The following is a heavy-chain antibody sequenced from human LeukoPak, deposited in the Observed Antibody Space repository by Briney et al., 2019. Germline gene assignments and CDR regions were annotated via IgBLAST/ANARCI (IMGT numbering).Heavy chain of an antibody. CDR1: GFTFTNYG. CDR3: ARAGGYCSSTSCYSLARDY. CDR2: ISAYNGDT. D-gene: IGHD2-2*01. Sequence: ASVKVSCKASGFTFTNYGISWVRQAPGQGLEWMGWISAYNGDTNYAQKLQGRVTMTTDTSTSTAYMELRSLRSDGTAVYYCARAGGYCSSTSCYSLARDYWGQGTLVTVSS. V-gene: IGHV1-18*01. J-gene: IGHJ4*02.